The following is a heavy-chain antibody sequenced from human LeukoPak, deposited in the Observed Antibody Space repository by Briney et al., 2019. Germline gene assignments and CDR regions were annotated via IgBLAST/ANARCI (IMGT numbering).Heavy chain of an antibody. J-gene: IGHJ4*02. Sequence: SETLSLTCTVPGGSISSHYWSWIRQSPGKGLDWIGYIYYSGSTNYNPSLKSRVTISVDTSKNQCSLILNSVTAADTAVYYCARVDYYDSSVFDYWGQGTLVTVSS. CDR3: ARVDYYDSSVFDY. CDR2: IYYSGST. CDR1: GGSISSHY. V-gene: IGHV4-59*11. D-gene: IGHD3-22*01.